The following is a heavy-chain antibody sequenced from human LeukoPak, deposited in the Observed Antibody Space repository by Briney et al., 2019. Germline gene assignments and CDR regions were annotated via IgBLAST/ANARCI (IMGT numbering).Heavy chain of an antibody. CDR1: GGSISSGSYY. Sequence: SQTLSLTCTVSGGSISSGSYYWSWIRQPAGKGLEWIGRIYTSGSTNYNPSLKSRVTISVDTSKNQFSLKLSSVTAADTAVYYCARHEGYCSGGSCYNFGDYWGQGTLVTVSS. D-gene: IGHD2-15*01. CDR2: IYTSGST. V-gene: IGHV4-61*02. J-gene: IGHJ4*02. CDR3: ARHEGYCSGGSCYNFGDY.